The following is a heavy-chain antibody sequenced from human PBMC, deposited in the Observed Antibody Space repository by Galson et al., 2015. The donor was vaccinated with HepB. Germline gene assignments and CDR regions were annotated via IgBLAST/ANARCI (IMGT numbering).Heavy chain of an antibody. Sequence: SLRLSCAGSGFTFSSYSMNWVRQVPGKGLEWASSISTDSSKINYADSVKGRFAISRDNAKNTLYLQMSSLRAEDTAVYYCARYRGVATWDTWGQGTLVTVSS. CDR3: ARYRGVATWDT. J-gene: IGHJ4*02. V-gene: IGHV3-21*06. D-gene: IGHD5-12*01. CDR2: ISTDSSKI. CDR1: GFTFSSYS.